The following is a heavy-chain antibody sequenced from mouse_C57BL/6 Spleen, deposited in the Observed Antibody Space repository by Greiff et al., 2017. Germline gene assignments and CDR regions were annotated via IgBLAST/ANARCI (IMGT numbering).Heavy chain of an antibody. J-gene: IGHJ1*03. Sequence: EVQLKESGPGLVKPSQSLSLTCSVTGYSITSGYYWNWIRQFPGNNLEWMGYISYDGSNNYNPSLKNRISITRDTSKNQFFLKLNSVTTEDTATYYCARFSNYYGSSYGVGWYFDVWGTGTTVTVSS. D-gene: IGHD1-1*01. CDR2: ISYDGSN. CDR1: GYSITSGYY. CDR3: ARFSNYYGSSYGVGWYFDV. V-gene: IGHV3-6*01.